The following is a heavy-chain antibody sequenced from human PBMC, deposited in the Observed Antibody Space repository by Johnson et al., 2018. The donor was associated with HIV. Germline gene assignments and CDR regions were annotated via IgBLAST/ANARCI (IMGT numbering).Heavy chain of an antibody. CDR1: GFIFSDYY. J-gene: IGHJ3*02. CDR3: ARDHGGSRGGHFGAVDI. Sequence: QVQLVESGGGLVKPGGSLRLSCAASGFIFSDYYMSWIRQAPGKGLEWVSYISSSGSTIYYADSVMGRFTISRYNAENSLYPQMHSLRPEDTAVYYCARDHGGSRGGHFGAVDIWGQGTMVTVSS. D-gene: IGHD3-16*01. V-gene: IGHV3-11*04. CDR2: ISSSGSTI.